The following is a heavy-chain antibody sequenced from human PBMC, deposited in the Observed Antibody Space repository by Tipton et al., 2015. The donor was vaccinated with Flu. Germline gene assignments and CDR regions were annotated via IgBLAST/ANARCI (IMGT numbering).Heavy chain of an antibody. D-gene: IGHD5-24*01. V-gene: IGHV4-61*03. CDR1: GGSVSTDTNY. CDR2: IHHSGSA. CDR3: AREKGREEMASKTTSPFYSSGLDV. Sequence: TLSLTCTVSGGSVSTDTNYWSWIRQPPGKQLEWIGYIHHSGSAYYNPSLKSRVTISVDMSKNHFSLRLSSVTAADTAVYYCAREKGREEMASKTTSPFYSSGLDVRGPGTPVTVSS. J-gene: IGHJ6*02.